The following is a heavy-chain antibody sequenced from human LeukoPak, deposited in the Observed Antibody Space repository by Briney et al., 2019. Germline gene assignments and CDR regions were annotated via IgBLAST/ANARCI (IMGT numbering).Heavy chain of an antibody. D-gene: IGHD3-22*01. CDR1: GGSFSGYY. CDR3: ARGGRYYYDSSGYPGRDY. CDR2: INHSGST. V-gene: IGHV4-34*01. Sequence: SETLSLTCAVYGGSFSGYYWSWIRQPPGKGLEWIGEINHSGSTNYNPSLKSRVTISVDTSKNQFSLKLSSVTAADTAVYYCARGGRYYYDSSGYPGRDYWGRGTLVTVSS. J-gene: IGHJ4*02.